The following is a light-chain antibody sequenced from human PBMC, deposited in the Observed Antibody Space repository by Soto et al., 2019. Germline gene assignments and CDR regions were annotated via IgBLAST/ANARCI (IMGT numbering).Light chain of an antibody. J-gene: IGKJ1*01. V-gene: IGKV3-15*01. CDR3: QQYNNCPRT. CDR2: GAS. Sequence: EIVMTQSPATLSVSPGERATLSCRASQSVSGNLAWYQQKPGQAPRLLIYGASTRATGIPDRFSGSGSGTEFTREIGSMQSEDFAVYYCQQYNNCPRTFGQGNKVEIK. CDR1: QSVSGN.